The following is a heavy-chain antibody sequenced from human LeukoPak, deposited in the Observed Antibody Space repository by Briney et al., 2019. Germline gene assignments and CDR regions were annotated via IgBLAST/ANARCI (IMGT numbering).Heavy chain of an antibody. CDR3: ARGDGSGSHHNPYYYYYMDV. D-gene: IGHD3-10*01. CDR2: IIPIFGTA. J-gene: IGHJ6*03. Sequence: SVKVSCKASGGTFSSYAISWVRQAPGQGLEWMGGIIPIFGTANYAQKFRGRVTITADKSTRTAYMELSSLRSEDTAVYYCARGDGSGSHHNPYYYYYMDVWGKGTTVTISS. V-gene: IGHV1-69*06. CDR1: GGTFSSYA.